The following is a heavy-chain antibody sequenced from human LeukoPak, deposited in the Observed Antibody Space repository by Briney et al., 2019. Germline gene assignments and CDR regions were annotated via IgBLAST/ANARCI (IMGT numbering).Heavy chain of an antibody. Sequence: SETLSLTCTVSGGSISSYYWTWIRQPPGKGLEWIGYIYYSGSTKYNPSLKSRVTMSVDTSKNRFSLKLSSVTAADAAVYYCARHRGYCSSTSCSYNWFDPWGQGTLVTVSS. CDR1: GGSISSYY. V-gene: IGHV4-59*08. D-gene: IGHD2-2*03. J-gene: IGHJ5*02. CDR3: ARHRGYCSSTSCSYNWFDP. CDR2: IYYSGST.